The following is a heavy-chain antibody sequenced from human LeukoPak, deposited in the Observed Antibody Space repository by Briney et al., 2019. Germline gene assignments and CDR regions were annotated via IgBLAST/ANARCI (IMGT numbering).Heavy chain of an antibody. CDR2: INPSGGST. CDR3: ARVGGDDYGVYYYGMDV. V-gene: IGHV1-46*01. D-gene: IGHD4-17*01. CDR1: GGTFSSYA. J-gene: IGHJ6*02. Sequence: ASVKVSCKASGGTFSSYAISWVRQAPGQGLEWMGIINPSGGSTSYAQKFQGRVTMTRDTSTSTVYMELSSLRSEDTAVYYCARVGGDDYGVYYYGMDVWGQGTTVTVSS.